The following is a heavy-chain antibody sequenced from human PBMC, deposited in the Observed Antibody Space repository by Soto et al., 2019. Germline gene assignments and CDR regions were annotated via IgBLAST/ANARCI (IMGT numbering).Heavy chain of an antibody. Sequence: PGGSLRLSCAASGFTFSSYSMSWVRQAPGKGLEWVSAISGSGGSTYYADSVKGRFTISRDNSKNTLYLQMNSLRAEDTAVYYCAKPIGSYCSGGSCYSPDPYYYYYYMDVWGKGTTVTVSS. D-gene: IGHD2-15*01. J-gene: IGHJ6*03. CDR1: GFTFSSYS. V-gene: IGHV3-23*01. CDR3: AKPIGSYCSGGSCYSPDPYYYYYYMDV. CDR2: ISGSGGST.